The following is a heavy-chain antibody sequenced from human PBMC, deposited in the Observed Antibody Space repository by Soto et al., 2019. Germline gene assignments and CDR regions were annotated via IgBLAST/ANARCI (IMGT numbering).Heavy chain of an antibody. V-gene: IGHV4-4*02. D-gene: IGHD4-17*01. CDR2: IYHSGST. J-gene: IGHJ4*02. CDR1: GGSISSTNW. Sequence: SETLSLSCVVSGGSISSTNWWTWVRQPPGKGLEWIGYIYHSGSTYYNPSLKSRVTISVDRSKNQFSLKLSSVTAADTAVYYCASPMTTVTTFDYWGQGTLVT. CDR3: ASPMTTVTTFDY.